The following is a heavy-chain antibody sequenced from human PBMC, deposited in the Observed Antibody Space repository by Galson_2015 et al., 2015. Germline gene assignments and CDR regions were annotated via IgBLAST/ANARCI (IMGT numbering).Heavy chain of an antibody. V-gene: IGHV4-4*02. CDR2: IYHSGST. CDR1: GGSISSSNW. CDR3: ARGGSVFGTGGGAFDI. Sequence: ETLSLTCAVSGGSISSSNWWSWVRQPPGKGLEWIGEIYHSGSTNYNPSLKSRVTISVDKSKNQFSLRLSSVTAADTAVYYCARGGSVFGTGGGAFDIWGQGTMVTVSS. J-gene: IGHJ3*02. D-gene: IGHD3-16*01.